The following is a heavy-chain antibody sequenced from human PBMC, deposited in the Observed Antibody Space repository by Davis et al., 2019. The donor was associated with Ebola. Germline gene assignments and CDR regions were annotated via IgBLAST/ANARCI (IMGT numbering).Heavy chain of an antibody. CDR2: INHSGST. Sequence: SETLSLTCAVYGGSFSGYYWSWIRHPPGKGMEWIGQINHSGSTNYNPSLKSRVTISVDTSKNQFSLKLSSVTAADTAVYYCARGYYYGPRYFDYWGQGTLVTVSS. J-gene: IGHJ4*02. V-gene: IGHV4-34*01. D-gene: IGHD3-10*01. CDR3: ARGYYYGPRYFDY. CDR1: GGSFSGYY.